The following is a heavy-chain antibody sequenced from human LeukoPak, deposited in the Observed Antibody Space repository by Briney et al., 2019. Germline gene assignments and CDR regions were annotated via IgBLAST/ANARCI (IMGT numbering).Heavy chain of an antibody. V-gene: IGHV3-23*01. CDR3: AKDRPTWPIDY. J-gene: IGHJ4*02. Sequence: GGSLRLSCAASGFTFSSYSMSWVRQAPGKGLEWVSSISSSGGNTNYADSVKGRFTISRDNSKNTLFPQMNSLRAEDTAVYYCAKDRPTWPIDYWGQGTLVTVSS. CDR2: ISSSGGNT. D-gene: IGHD5-12*01. CDR1: GFTFSSYS.